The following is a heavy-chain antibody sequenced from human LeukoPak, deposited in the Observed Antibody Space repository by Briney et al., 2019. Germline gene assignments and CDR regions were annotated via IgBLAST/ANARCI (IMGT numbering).Heavy chain of an antibody. V-gene: IGHV1-8*03. CDR2: MNPNSGST. D-gene: IGHD5-12*01. CDR1: GYTFTSYD. CDR3: ARGRSTGYPYY. J-gene: IGHJ4*02. Sequence: ASVKVSCKASGYTFTSYDINWVRQATGQGLEWMGWMNPNSGSTGYAQKFQGRVTITRNTSISTAYMELSGLRSEDTAVYYCARGRSTGYPYYLGQGTLVTVSS.